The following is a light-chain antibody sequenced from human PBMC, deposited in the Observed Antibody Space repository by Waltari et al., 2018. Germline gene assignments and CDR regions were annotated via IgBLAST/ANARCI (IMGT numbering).Light chain of an antibody. V-gene: IGKV3-15*01. CDR2: GAS. J-gene: IGKJ1*01. CDR1: QSIRSN. CDR3: QQYDNWLGT. Sequence: EIVMTQSPATLSVFPGERATLSCRASQSIRSNLACYQHKPGPAPRLLIYGASTRATGIPARFSGSGSGTEFTLTISSLQSEDFAVYFCQQYDNWLGTFGQGTKVEIK.